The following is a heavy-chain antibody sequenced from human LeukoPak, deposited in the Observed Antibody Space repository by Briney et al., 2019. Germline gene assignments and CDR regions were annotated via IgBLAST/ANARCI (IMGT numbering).Heavy chain of an antibody. CDR2: VYYSGST. Sequence: PSETLSLTCTVSGGSIGSSSNYWGWIRQAPGKGLEWIGNVYYSGSTFYNPSLKSRVTISVDTSKNQFSLKLRSVTAADTAIYYCARASFNVAFGNWFDPWGQGTLVTVSS. CDR1: GGSIGSSSNY. D-gene: IGHD2-8*01. CDR3: ARASFNVAFGNWFDP. V-gene: IGHV4-39*01. J-gene: IGHJ5*02.